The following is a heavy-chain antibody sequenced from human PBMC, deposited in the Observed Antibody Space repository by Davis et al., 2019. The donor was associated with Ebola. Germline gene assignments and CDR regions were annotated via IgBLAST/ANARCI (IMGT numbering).Heavy chain of an antibody. Sequence: GGSLRLSCAASGYTFSRYTVNWVRQAPGKGLEWVSAITASGGSTYYADSVKGRFTISKDNAKKSLYLQMNSLRAEDTAVYYCARVSTSSGNFYYYMDVWGKGTTVTVSS. D-gene: IGHD6-6*01. CDR3: ARVSTSSGNFYYYMDV. J-gene: IGHJ6*03. CDR1: GYTFSRYT. CDR2: ITASGGST. V-gene: IGHV3-21*01.